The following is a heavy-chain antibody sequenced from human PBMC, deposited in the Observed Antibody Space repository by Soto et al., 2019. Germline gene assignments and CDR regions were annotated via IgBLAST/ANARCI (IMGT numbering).Heavy chain of an antibody. CDR2: ISSSSSTI. CDR3: ARVTMVGGVTNAEYFQH. Sequence: HPGGSQRLSCAASGFTFSSYSMNWVRQAPGKGLEWVSYISSSSSTIYYADSVKGRFTISRDNAKNSLYLQMNSLRAEDTAVYYCARVTMVGGVTNAEYFQHWGQGTLVTVSS. V-gene: IGHV3-48*01. J-gene: IGHJ1*01. CDR1: GFTFSSYS. D-gene: IGHD3-10*01.